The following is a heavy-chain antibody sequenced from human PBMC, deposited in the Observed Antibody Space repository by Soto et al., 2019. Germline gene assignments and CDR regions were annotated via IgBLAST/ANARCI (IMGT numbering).Heavy chain of an antibody. J-gene: IGHJ4*02. D-gene: IGHD1-1*01. Sequence: QVQLVQSGTEVKKPGASVKVSCKASGYIFSTYDIHWVRQAPGQSLEWLGWVNAGNGNTKYSQKLQDRVTITRDTSASTTYMELSSLRSEDTAVYFCARYVGTPGTYYFHYWGQGTLVTVSS. V-gene: IGHV1-3*01. CDR1: GYIFSTYD. CDR2: VNAGNGNT. CDR3: ARYVGTPGTYYFHY.